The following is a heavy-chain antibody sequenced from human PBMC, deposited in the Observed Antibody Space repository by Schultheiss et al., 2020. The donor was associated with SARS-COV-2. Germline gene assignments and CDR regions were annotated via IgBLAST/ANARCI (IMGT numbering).Heavy chain of an antibody. J-gene: IGHJ5*02. CDR1: GYTFTSYG. V-gene: IGHV1-18*01. Sequence: ASVKVSCKASGYTFTSYGISWVRQAPGQGLEWMGWISAYNGNTNYAQKLQGRVTMTTDTSTSTAYMELRSLRSEDTAVYYCAREAHYGSGMSEAGFDPWGQGTLVTVSS. D-gene: IGHD3-10*01. CDR3: AREAHYGSGMSEAGFDP. CDR2: ISAYNGNT.